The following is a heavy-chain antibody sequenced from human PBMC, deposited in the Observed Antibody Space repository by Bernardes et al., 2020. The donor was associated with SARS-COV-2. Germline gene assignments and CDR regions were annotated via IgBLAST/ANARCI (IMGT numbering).Heavy chain of an antibody. CDR2: IYWDDDK. D-gene: IGHD3-16*01. CDR1: GFSLSPSGLG. CDR3: AHWFGMITRAWFDP. V-gene: IGHV2-5*02. Sequence: SGYTLVKPTQTLALSCTFSGFSLSPSGLGVGWIRQPPGKALEWLALIYWDDDKRYSPSLKSRLTITKDTSKNQVVLTMTNMDPVDTATYYCAHWFGMITRAWFDPWGQGTLVTVSS. J-gene: IGHJ5*02.